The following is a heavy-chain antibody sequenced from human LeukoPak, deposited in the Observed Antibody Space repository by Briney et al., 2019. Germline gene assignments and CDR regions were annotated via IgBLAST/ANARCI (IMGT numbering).Heavy chain of an antibody. J-gene: IGHJ3*02. Sequence: GRSLRLSCAASGFTFSSYAMHWGRQAPGKGLVWGSCINSDGSNTNYADSVKGRFTISRDNAKNTVYVQMKSLRAEDTAVYYCAREEVVDYAFDIWGQGTMVTVSS. CDR3: AREEVVDYAFDI. D-gene: IGHD2-15*01. V-gene: IGHV3-74*01. CDR1: GFTFSSYA. CDR2: INSDGSNT.